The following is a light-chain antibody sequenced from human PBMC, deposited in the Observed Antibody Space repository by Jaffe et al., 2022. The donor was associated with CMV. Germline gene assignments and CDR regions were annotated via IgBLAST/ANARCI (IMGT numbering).Light chain of an antibody. Sequence: QSALTQPASVSGSPGHSITISCTGTRSDVGAYNHVSWFQQHPGKAPKLMIYEVNNRPSGISNRFSGSKSGNTASLTISGLQAEDEADYHCTSFTRSRTWVFGGGTRLTVL. CDR2: EVN. CDR1: RSDVGAYNH. V-gene: IGLV2-14*03. J-gene: IGLJ3*02. CDR3: TSFTRSRTWV.